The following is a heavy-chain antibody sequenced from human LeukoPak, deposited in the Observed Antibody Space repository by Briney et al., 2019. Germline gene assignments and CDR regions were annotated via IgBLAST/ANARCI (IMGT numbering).Heavy chain of an antibody. CDR1: GGSISSYY. J-gene: IGHJ6*03. V-gene: IGHV4-4*09. D-gene: IGHD6-13*01. Sequence: SETLSLTCTVSGGSISSYYWSWIRQPPGKGLEWIGYIYTSGSTNYNPSLKSRVTISEDTSKNQFSLKLSSVTAADTAVYYCARQGEAAAGQEDYYYYYMDVWGKGTTVTVSS. CDR2: IYTSGST. CDR3: ARQGEAAAGQEDYYYYYMDV.